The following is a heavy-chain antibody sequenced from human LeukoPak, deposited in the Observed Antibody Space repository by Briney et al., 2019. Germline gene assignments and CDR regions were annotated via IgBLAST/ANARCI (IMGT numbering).Heavy chain of an antibody. CDR2: ISYSGST. D-gene: IGHD2-21*02. CDR3: ARGVTRDAFDI. V-gene: IGHV4-59*01. CDR1: GASISSYY. J-gene: IGHJ3*02. Sequence: SETLSLTCTVSGASISSYYWSWIRQPPGKGLEWIAYISYSGSTNYNPSLKSRVTISVDTSKNQFSLKLSSVTAADTPVYYCARGVTRDAFDIWGQGTMVTVSS.